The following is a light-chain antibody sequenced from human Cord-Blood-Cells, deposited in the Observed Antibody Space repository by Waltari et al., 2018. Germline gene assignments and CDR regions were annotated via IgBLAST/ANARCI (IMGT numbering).Light chain of an antibody. V-gene: IGKV1-33*01. CDR2: DAS. CDR3: QQYDNLPRT. J-gene: IGKJ4*01. Sequence: DIQMTQSPSSLSASVGGRVTITCQASQDISNYLKWYQQKPGKAPKLLIYDASNLETGVPSRFSGSGSGTDFTFTISSLQPEDIATYYCQQYDNLPRTFGGGTKVEIK. CDR1: QDISNY.